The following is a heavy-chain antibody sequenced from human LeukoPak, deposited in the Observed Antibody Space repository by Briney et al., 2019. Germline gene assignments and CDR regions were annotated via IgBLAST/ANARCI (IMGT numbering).Heavy chain of an antibody. Sequence: ASVKVSCKASGYTFTGYYMHWVRQAPGQGLEWMGWINPNSGGTNYAQKFQGSVTMTRDTSISTAYMELSRLRSDDTAVYYCATPPGDFWSGSYYYGMDVWGQGTTVTVSS. V-gene: IGHV1-2*02. CDR3: ATPPGDFWSGSYYYGMDV. J-gene: IGHJ6*02. CDR2: INPNSGGT. D-gene: IGHD3-3*01. CDR1: GYTFTGYY.